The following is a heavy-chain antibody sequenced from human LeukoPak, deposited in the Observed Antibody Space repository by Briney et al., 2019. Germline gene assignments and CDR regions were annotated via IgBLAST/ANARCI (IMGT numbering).Heavy chain of an antibody. D-gene: IGHD3-16*01. J-gene: IGHJ4*02. CDR1: GLTFEDYA. Sequence: PGGSLRLSLAAPGLTFEDYALHGARQAPGKGLEWVSGISWDSGSIGYADSVKGRFTISRDNAKNSLYLQMNSLRAEDTALYYCAKDMGGDHLDYWGQGTLVTVSS. CDR3: AKDMGGDHLDY. V-gene: IGHV3-9*01. CDR2: ISWDSGSI.